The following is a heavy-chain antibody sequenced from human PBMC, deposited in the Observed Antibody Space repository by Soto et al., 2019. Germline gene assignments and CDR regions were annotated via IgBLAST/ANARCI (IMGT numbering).Heavy chain of an antibody. J-gene: IGHJ4*02. V-gene: IGHV3-30-3*01. CDR1: GFTFSNYV. Sequence: QVHLVESGGGVVQPGRSLRLSCAASGFTFSNYVMHWVRQAPGKGLEWVAVISSDGSNGYYADSVKGRFTFSRDNSKNTLYLQMNSLRDEDTAVYYCARNRFLDYWGQGTLVTVSS. CDR3: ARNRFLDY. CDR2: ISSDGSNG. D-gene: IGHD2-21*01.